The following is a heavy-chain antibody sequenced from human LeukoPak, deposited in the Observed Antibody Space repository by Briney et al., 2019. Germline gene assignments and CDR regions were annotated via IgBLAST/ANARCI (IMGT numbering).Heavy chain of an antibody. J-gene: IGHJ4*02. CDR2: MSSSGSTI. V-gene: IGHV3-11*01. CDR3: ARYPYSSDYYFFDN. Sequence: GGSLRLSCAASGFTFSDYYMSWIRQAPGKGLEWVSYMSSSGSTIYYADSVKGRFTISRDNAKKSLYLQMNSLRAEDTAVYYCARYPYSSDYYFFDNWGQGTLVTVSS. CDR1: GFTFSDYY. D-gene: IGHD3-22*01.